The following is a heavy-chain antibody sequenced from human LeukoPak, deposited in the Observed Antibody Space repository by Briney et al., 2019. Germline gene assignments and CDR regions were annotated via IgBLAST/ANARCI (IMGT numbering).Heavy chain of an antibody. CDR1: GFTFNSYA. V-gene: IGHV3-23*01. CDR2: ISGSGGST. Sequence: TGGSLRLSCAASGFTFNSYAMSWVRQAPGKGLEWVSAISGSGGSTYYADSVKGRFTISRDNSKNTLYLQINSLRAEDTAVYYCAKDSTVTYDYWGQGTLVTVSS. D-gene: IGHD4-17*01. J-gene: IGHJ4*02. CDR3: AKDSTVTYDY.